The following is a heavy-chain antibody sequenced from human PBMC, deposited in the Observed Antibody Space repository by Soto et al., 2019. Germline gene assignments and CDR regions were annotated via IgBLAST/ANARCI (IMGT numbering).Heavy chain of an antibody. CDR1: GYSFTSYW. Sequence: GESLKISCKGSGYSFTSYWIGWARQMPGKGLEWMGIIYPGDSDTRYSPSFQGQVTISADKSISTAYLQWSSLKASDTAIYYCARLGGSYYPTYYYGMDVWGQGTTVTSP. D-gene: IGHD1-26*01. J-gene: IGHJ6*02. CDR2: IYPGDSDT. CDR3: ARLGGSYYPTYYYGMDV. V-gene: IGHV5-51*01.